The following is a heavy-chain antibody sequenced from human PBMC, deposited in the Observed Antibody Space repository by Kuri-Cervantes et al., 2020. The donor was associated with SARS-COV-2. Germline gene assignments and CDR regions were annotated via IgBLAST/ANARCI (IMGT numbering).Heavy chain of an antibody. V-gene: IGHV4-38-2*02. CDR2: INHSGST. Sequence: SETLSLTCTVSGYSISSGYYWSWIRQPPGKGLEWIGEINHSGSTNYNPSLKSRVTISVDTSKNQFSLKLSSVTAADTAVYYCARGRTVTTFYGIRQWFDPWGQGTLVTVSS. CDR1: GYSISSGYY. J-gene: IGHJ5*02. CDR3: ARGRTVTTFYGIRQWFDP. D-gene: IGHD4-11*01.